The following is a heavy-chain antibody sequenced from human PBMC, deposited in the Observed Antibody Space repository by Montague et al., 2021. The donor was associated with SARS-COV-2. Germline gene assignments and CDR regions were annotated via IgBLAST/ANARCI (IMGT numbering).Heavy chain of an antibody. J-gene: IGHJ4*02. CDR1: GFTFSSYA. V-gene: IGHV3-23*01. D-gene: IGHD5-12*01. Sequence: SLRLSCAASGFTFSSYAMSWVRQAPGKGLEWVSAISGSGGSTYYADSVKGRFTISRDNSKNTLYLQMNSLRAEDTAVYYCARGGKYRGYGSLDYWGQGTLVTVSS. CDR3: ARGGKYRGYGSLDY. CDR2: ISGSGGST.